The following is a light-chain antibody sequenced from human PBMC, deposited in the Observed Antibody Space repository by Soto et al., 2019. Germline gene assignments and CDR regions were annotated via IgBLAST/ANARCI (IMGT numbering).Light chain of an antibody. Sequence: DIEMTQSPSSLSASVGDRVTITCRASQTIRNYLAWYQQKPGEAPNLLIHTASTLHGGVPSRFSGSGSGTDFTLTITSLQAEDFATYYCQQTRSYPSTFGGGTKVDIK. CDR3: QQTRSYPST. CDR2: TAS. V-gene: IGKV1-16*01. J-gene: IGKJ4*01. CDR1: QTIRNY.